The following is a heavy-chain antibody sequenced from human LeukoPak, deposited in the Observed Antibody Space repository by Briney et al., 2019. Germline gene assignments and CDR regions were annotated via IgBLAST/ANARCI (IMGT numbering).Heavy chain of an antibody. CDR2: INPNSGGT. V-gene: IGHV1-2*02. J-gene: IGHJ4*02. D-gene: IGHD1-26*01. CDR3: ARDTTTKRTAKSYFDF. Sequence: AAVKVSCKASAYTFTGYYMHLVRLAPGPGLEWMGLINPNSGGTNYAQNFQGRVTMTSDTSISTAYMELSRLRSDDTAVYYCARDTTTKRTAKSYFDFWVQGTLVTVSS. CDR1: AYTFTGYY.